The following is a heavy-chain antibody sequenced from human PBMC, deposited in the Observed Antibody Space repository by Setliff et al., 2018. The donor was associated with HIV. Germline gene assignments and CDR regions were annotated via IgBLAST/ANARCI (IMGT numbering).Heavy chain of an antibody. CDR1: GGSLSTSSFY. J-gene: IGHJ5*02. Sequence: SETLSLTCTVSGGSLSTSSFYWGWIRQPPGKGLQWIGSIYFSGSTYYNPSLKSRVTISVDTSKNQFSLKLRSVTAADTGIYYCARHRSYGDYDPNWFDPWGRGTLVTV. CDR2: IYFSGST. CDR3: ARHRSYGDYDPNWFDP. D-gene: IGHD4-17*01. V-gene: IGHV4-39*01.